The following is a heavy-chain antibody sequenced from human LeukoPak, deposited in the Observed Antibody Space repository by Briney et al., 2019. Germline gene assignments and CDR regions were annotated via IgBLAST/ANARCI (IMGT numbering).Heavy chain of an antibody. CDR1: GGSISSYY. CDR3: ARDARQSPPFSFDY. J-gene: IGHJ4*02. CDR2: IYYSGST. V-gene: IGHV4-59*12. Sequence: SETLSLTCTVSGGSISSYYWSWIRQPPGKGLEWIGYIYYSGSTNYNPSLKSRVTISVDTSKNQFSLKLSSVTAADTAVYYCARDARQSPPFSFDYWGQGTLVTVSS.